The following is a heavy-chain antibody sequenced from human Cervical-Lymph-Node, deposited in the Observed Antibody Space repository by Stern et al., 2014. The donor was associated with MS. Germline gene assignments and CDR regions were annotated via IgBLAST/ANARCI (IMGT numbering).Heavy chain of an antibody. CDR1: GFTFSDYG. V-gene: IGHV3-30*18. D-gene: IGHD3-10*01. CDR3: AKENTMYFGELGFDF. CDR2: ISSDGSHK. J-gene: IGHJ4*02. Sequence: VHLVESGGGVVQPGRSLRLSCAASGFTFSDYGTHWVRQAPGQGLEWVAVISSDGSHKYYADSVRGRFIISRDNSENTLYLQMNSLRADDTAVYYCAKENTMYFGELGFDFWGQGTLVTVSS.